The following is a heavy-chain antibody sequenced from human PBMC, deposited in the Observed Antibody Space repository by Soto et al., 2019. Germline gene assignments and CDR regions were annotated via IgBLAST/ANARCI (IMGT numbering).Heavy chain of an antibody. CDR2: IYYSGST. D-gene: IGHD1-7*01. CDR1: GGSISSYY. CDR3: ARIGVSGTVGN. V-gene: IGHV4-59*08. J-gene: IGHJ4*02. Sequence: PSETLSLTCTVSGGSISSYYWSWIRQPPGKGLEWIGYIYYSGSTNYNPSLKSRVTISVDTSKYQFSLKLSSVTAADTAVYYCARIGVSGTVGNWGQGTLVTVSS.